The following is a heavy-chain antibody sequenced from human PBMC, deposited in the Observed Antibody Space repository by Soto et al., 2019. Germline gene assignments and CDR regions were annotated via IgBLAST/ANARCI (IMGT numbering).Heavy chain of an antibody. CDR2: INHSGST. V-gene: IGHV4-34*01. Sequence: LSLTCAVYGGSFSGYYWSWIRQPPGKGLEWIGEINHSGSTNYNPSLKSRVTISVDTSKNQFSLKLSSVTAADTAVYYCARRSYDFWSGYYNWFDPWGQGTLVTVSS. CDR3: ARRSYDFWSGYYNWFDP. CDR1: GGSFSGYY. J-gene: IGHJ5*02. D-gene: IGHD3-3*01.